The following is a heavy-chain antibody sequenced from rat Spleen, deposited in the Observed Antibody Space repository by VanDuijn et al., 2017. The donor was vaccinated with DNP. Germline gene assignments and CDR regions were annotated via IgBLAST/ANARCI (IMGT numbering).Heavy chain of an antibody. J-gene: IGHJ4*01. CDR2: IKTDGTST. CDR3: ARVGDYHDGGDGDVLDV. CDR1: GFTFNTYW. V-gene: IGHV5-58*01. D-gene: IGHD1-12*02. Sequence: EVQLVESGGGLVQPGRSLKLSCVASGFTFNTYWMYWFRQAPGKGLEWIASIKTDGTSTSYPDSVKGRFTISRDNAKNTLSLQMNSLRSEDTATYYCARVGDYHDGGDGDVLDVWGQGTSVTVSS.